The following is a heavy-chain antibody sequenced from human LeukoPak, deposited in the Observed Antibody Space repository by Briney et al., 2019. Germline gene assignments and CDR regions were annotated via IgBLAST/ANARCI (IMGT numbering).Heavy chain of an antibody. J-gene: IGHJ2*01. CDR2: IKQDGSEK. V-gene: IGHV3-7*05. CDR3: ARRYFDL. CDR1: RFTFSNYW. Sequence: SGGSLRLSCAASRFTFSNYWMSWVRQAPGKGLEWVANIKQDGSEKYYMDSVKGRFTISRDNAKNSLYLQMNSLRAEDTAVYYCARRYFDLWGRGTLVTVSS.